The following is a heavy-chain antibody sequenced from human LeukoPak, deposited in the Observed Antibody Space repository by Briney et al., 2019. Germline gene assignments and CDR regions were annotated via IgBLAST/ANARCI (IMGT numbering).Heavy chain of an antibody. D-gene: IGHD4-17*01. V-gene: IGHV3-30*18. CDR1: GFTFSSYG. Sequence: GGSLRLSCAASGFTFSSYGMHWVRQAPGKGLEWVAVISYDGSNKYYADSVKGRFTISRDNSKNTLYLQMNSLRAEDTAVYYCAKDNGDYGDYFADYWGQGTLVTVSS. CDR3: AKDNGDYGDYFADY. J-gene: IGHJ4*02. CDR2: ISYDGSNK.